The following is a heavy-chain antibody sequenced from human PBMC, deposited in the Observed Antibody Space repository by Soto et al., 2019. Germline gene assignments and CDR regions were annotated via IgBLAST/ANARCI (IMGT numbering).Heavy chain of an antibody. CDR3: AKDRSTMIVVVILDY. V-gene: IGHV3-48*01. CDR1: GFTFSSYS. Sequence: PGGSLRLSCAASGFTFSSYSMNWVRQAPGKGLEWVSYISSSSSTIYYADSVKGRFTISRDNSKNTLYLQMNSLRAEDTAVYYCAKDRSTMIVVVILDYWGQGTLVTVSS. D-gene: IGHD3-22*01. J-gene: IGHJ4*02. CDR2: ISSSSSTI.